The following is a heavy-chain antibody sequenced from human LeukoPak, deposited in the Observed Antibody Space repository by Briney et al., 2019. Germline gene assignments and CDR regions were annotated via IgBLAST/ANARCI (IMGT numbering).Heavy chain of an antibody. V-gene: IGHV3-53*01. CDR2: IYSGGST. CDR3: AKADPYSSGWYGSPADY. D-gene: IGHD6-19*01. CDR1: GFTVSSNY. Sequence: GGSLRLSCAASGFTVSSNYMSWVRQAPGKGLEWVSVIYSGGSTYYADSVKGRFTISRDNSKNTLYLQMNSLRAEDTAVYYCAKADPYSSGWYGSPADYWGQGTLVTVSS. J-gene: IGHJ4*02.